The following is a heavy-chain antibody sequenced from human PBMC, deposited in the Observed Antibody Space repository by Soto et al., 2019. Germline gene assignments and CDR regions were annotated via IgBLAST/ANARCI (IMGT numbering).Heavy chain of an antibody. J-gene: IGHJ3*02. V-gene: IGHV3-20*04. CDR2: INWNGGST. CDR3: ARDAQNYYDSSGYPAGAFDI. Sequence: GGSLRLSCAASGFTFDDYGMSWVRQAPGKGLEWVSGINWNGGSTGYADSVKGRFTISRDNAKNSLYLQMNSLRAEDTALYYCARDAQNYYDSSGYPAGAFDIWGQGTMVTVS. CDR1: GFTFDDYG. D-gene: IGHD3-22*01.